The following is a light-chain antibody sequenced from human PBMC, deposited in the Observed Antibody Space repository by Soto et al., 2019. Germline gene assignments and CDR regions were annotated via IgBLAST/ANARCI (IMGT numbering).Light chain of an antibody. CDR2: GAS. CDR3: QQYGSSPLIT. CDR1: QSVSSSY. Sequence: EIVLTQSPGTLSLSPGERATLSCRASQSVSSSYLAWYQQKPGQAPRLLIYGASSRATGIPDRFSGSGSGTDFTLNISRLEPDDFAVYYCQQYGSSPLITFGQGTRLEIK. V-gene: IGKV3-20*01. J-gene: IGKJ5*01.